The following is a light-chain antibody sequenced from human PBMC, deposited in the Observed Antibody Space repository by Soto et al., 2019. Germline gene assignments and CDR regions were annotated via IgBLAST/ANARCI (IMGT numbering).Light chain of an antibody. V-gene: IGLV8-61*01. CDR2: STN. Sequence: QAVVTQEPSLSVSPGRTVTLSCGMSSGSVSTSYYPSWYQQTPGQAPRTLNYSTNTRSSGVPDRFSGSILGNKAALTITGAQADDESDYYCVLYMGSGIWVFGGGTQLTVL. J-gene: IGLJ3*02. CDR1: SGSVSTSYY. CDR3: VLYMGSGIWV.